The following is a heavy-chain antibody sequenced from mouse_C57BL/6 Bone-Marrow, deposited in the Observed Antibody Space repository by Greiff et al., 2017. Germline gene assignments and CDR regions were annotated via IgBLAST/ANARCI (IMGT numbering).Heavy chain of an antibody. V-gene: IGHV5-4*03. CDR1: GFTFSSYA. J-gene: IGHJ3*01. Sequence: EVMLVESGGGLVKPGGSLKLSCAASGFTFSSYAMSWVRQTPEKRLEWVATISDGGSYTYYPDNVTGRFTISRDNAKNNLYLQMSHLKSEDTAMYYCARADSSGPAWFAYWGQGTLVTVSA. CDR3: ARADSSGPAWFAY. CDR2: ISDGGSYT. D-gene: IGHD3-2*02.